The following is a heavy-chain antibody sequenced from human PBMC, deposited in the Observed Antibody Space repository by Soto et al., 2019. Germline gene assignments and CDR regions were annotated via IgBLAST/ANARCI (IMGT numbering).Heavy chain of an antibody. V-gene: IGHV3-30-3*01. Sequence: GGSLRLSCAASGFTFSSYAMHWVRQAPGKGLEWVAVISYDGSNKYYADSVKGRFTISRDNSKNTLYLQMNSLRAEDTAVYYCARDLCHSSSWYCEGNWFDPWGQGTLVTVSS. J-gene: IGHJ5*02. CDR2: ISYDGSNK. D-gene: IGHD6-13*01. CDR3: ARDLCHSSSWYCEGNWFDP. CDR1: GFTFSSYA.